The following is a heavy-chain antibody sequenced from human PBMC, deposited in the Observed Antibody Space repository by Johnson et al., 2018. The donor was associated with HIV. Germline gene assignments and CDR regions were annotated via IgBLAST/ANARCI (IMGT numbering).Heavy chain of an antibody. CDR2: ISSNGGST. Sequence: VQLVESGGGLVQPGGSLRLSCAASGFIFSSYAMHWVRQAPGKGLQYVSAISSNGGSTYYANSVKGRFTISRDNSRNTLYLQMKSLRPEDTAVYYCARESKWEARTPHAFDIWGQGTMVTVSS. CDR3: ARESKWEARTPHAFDI. V-gene: IGHV3-64*01. D-gene: IGHD1-26*01. CDR1: GFIFSSYA. J-gene: IGHJ3*02.